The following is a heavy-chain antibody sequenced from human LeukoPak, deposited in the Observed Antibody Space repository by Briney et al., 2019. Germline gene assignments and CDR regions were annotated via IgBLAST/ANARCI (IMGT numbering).Heavy chain of an antibody. Sequence: ASVKVSCKASGYTFTSYYMHWVRQAPGQGLEWMGIINPSGGSTSYAQKFQGRVTITADKSTSTAYMELSSLRSEDTAVYYCARGPSLGLRLGELGDWGQGTLVTVSS. CDR1: GYTFTSYY. CDR2: INPSGGST. V-gene: IGHV1-46*01. D-gene: IGHD3-16*01. J-gene: IGHJ4*02. CDR3: ARGPSLGLRLGELGD.